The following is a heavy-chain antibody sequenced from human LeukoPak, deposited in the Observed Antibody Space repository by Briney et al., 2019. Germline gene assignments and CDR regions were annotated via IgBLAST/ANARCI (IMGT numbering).Heavy chain of an antibody. V-gene: IGHV3-23*01. CDR3: AKRSQIFGVVISPLFDY. CDR2: ISGSGGST. Sequence: GGSLRLSCAASGFTFSSYAMSWVRQAPGKGLEWVSAISGSGGSTYYADSVKGRFTISRDNSKNTLYLQMSSLRAEDTAVYYCAKRSQIFGVVISPLFDYWGQGTLVTVSS. CDR1: GFTFSSYA. J-gene: IGHJ4*02. D-gene: IGHD3-3*01.